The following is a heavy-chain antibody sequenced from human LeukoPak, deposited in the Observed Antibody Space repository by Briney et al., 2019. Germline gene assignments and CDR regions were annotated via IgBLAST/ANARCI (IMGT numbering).Heavy chain of an antibody. D-gene: IGHD6-19*01. V-gene: IGHV3-21*01. Sequence: PGGSLRLSCAASGFTFSSYSMNWVRQAPGKGLEWVSSISSSSSYIYYADSVKGRFTISRDNAKNSLYLQMNSLRAEDTAVYYCAIRRQTLLQWLGSYNWFDPWGQGTLVTVSS. J-gene: IGHJ5*02. CDR1: GFTFSSYS. CDR2: ISSSSSYI. CDR3: AIRRQTLLQWLGSYNWFDP.